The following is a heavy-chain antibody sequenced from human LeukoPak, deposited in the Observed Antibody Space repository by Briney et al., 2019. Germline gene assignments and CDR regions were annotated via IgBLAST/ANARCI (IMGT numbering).Heavy chain of an antibody. CDR3: AKDYLPTSGYSYGYSFDYYYYYMDV. Sequence: GGSLRLSCAASGFTFSSYGMHWVRQAPGKGLEWVAFIRYDGSNKYYADSVKGRFTISRDNSKNTLYLRMNSLRAEDTAVYYCAKDYLPTSGYSYGYSFDYYYYYMDVWGRGTTVTVSS. CDR1: GFTFSSYG. V-gene: IGHV3-30*02. D-gene: IGHD5-18*01. CDR2: IRYDGSNK. J-gene: IGHJ6*03.